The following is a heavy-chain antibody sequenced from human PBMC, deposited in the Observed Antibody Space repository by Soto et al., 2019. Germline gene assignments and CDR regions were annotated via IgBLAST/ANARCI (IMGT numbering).Heavy chain of an antibody. CDR3: AKDRGPPSTIFGVVMNSKFDY. D-gene: IGHD3-3*01. Sequence: GGSLRLSCAASGFSFSNFAMSWVRQAPGKGLEWVSAISGSGGSTYFADSVKGRFTISRDNSKNTLYLQMNSLRAEDTAVYYCAKDRGPPSTIFGVVMNSKFDYWGQGTLVTVSS. V-gene: IGHV3-23*01. CDR2: ISGSGGST. CDR1: GFSFSNFA. J-gene: IGHJ4*02.